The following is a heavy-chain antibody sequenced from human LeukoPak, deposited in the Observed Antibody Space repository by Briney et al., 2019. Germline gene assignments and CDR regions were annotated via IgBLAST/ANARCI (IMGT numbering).Heavy chain of an antibody. D-gene: IGHD3-10*01. CDR1: GGSISSGDYY. V-gene: IGHV4-30-4*01. CDR2: IYYSGST. Sequence: PSQTLSLTCTVSGGSISSGDYYWSRIRQPPGKGLEWIGYIYYSGSTYYNPSLKSRVTISVDTSKNQFSLKLSSVTAADTAVYYCARGSMVRGVKWSEFDYWGQGTLVTVSS. CDR3: ARGSMVRGVKWSEFDY. J-gene: IGHJ4*02.